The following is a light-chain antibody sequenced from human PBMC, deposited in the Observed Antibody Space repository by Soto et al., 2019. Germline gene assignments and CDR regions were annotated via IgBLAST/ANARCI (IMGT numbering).Light chain of an antibody. CDR3: QQRHMWPIT. CDR1: QSFRGL. CDR2: DAY. V-gene: IGKV3-11*01. J-gene: IGKJ5*01. Sequence: VLTQSPVTLSLSPGERATLSCRASQSFRGLLAWYQQKPGQAPRRLIYDAYNRATGIPPRFSGSGSGTDFTLTISSLEPEDSAVYYCQQRHMWPITFGQGTRLEIK.